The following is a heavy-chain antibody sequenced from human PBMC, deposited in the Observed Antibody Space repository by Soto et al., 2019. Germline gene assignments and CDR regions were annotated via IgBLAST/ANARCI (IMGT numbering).Heavy chain of an antibody. Sequence: ASVKVSCKASGYTFTGYYMHWVRQAPGQGLEWMGWINPNSGGTNYAQKFQGRVTMTRDTSISTAYMELSRLRSDDTAVYYCARDYYDSSGYPGADYWGQGTLGTV. D-gene: IGHD3-22*01. V-gene: IGHV1-2*02. CDR3: ARDYYDSSGYPGADY. J-gene: IGHJ4*02. CDR1: GYTFTGYY. CDR2: INPNSGGT.